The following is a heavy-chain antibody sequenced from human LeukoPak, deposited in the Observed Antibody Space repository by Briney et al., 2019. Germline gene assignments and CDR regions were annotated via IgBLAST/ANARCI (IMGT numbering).Heavy chain of an antibody. CDR1: GFTFSSYA. J-gene: IGHJ4*02. CDR3: AKDVDITMIVVVYFDY. V-gene: IGHV3-23*01. CDR2: ISGSGGST. D-gene: IGHD3-22*01. Sequence: GGSLRLSCAASGFTFSSYAMSWVRQAPGKGLEWVSAISGSGGSTYYADSVKGRFTISRDNSKNTLYLQMNSLRAEDTAVYYCAKDVDITMIVVVYFDYWGQGTLVTVSS.